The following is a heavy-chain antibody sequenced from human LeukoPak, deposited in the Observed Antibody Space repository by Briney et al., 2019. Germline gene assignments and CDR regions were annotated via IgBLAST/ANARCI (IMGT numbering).Heavy chain of an antibody. CDR3: ARGPYGSRFLNWFDP. CDR1: GFTFSSYS. J-gene: IGHJ5*02. V-gene: IGHV3-21*01. D-gene: IGHD3-10*01. Sequence: GGSLRLSCAASGFTFSSYSMNWVRQAPGKGLEWVSSISSSSSYIYYADSVKGRFTISRDNAKNSLYLQMNSLRAEDTAVYYCARGPYGSRFLNWFDPWGQGTLVTVSS. CDR2: ISSSSSYI.